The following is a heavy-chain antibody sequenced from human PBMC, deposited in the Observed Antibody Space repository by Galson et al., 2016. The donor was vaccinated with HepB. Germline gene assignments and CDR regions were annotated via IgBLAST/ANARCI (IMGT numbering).Heavy chain of an antibody. CDR3: ARGQDFGDNRYGMDV. Sequence: SETLSLTCTVSGASVTSDSDYWTWIRQPPGKGLEWIAYVYYRGSPSYNPSLKSRVTISIDTSDNKFSLKVSAVTAADTAVYYCARGQDFGDNRYGMDVWGQGTTVTVS. J-gene: IGHJ6*02. CDR2: VYYRGSP. CDR1: GASVTSDSDY. D-gene: IGHD3-10*01. V-gene: IGHV4-61*01.